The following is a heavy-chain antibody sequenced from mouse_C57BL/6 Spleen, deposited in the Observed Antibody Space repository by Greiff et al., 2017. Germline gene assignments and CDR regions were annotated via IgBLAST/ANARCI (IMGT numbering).Heavy chain of an antibody. V-gene: IGHV3-6*01. D-gene: IGHD3-1*01. CDR2: ISYDGSN. J-gene: IGHJ4*01. CDR1: GYSITSGYY. CDR3: AQLFYYAMDY. Sequence: ESGPDLVKPSQSLSLTCSVTGYSITSGYYWNWIRQFPGNKLEWMGYISYDGSNNYNPSLKNRISITRDTSKNQFFLKLNSVTTEDTATYYCAQLFYYAMDYWGQGTSVTVSS.